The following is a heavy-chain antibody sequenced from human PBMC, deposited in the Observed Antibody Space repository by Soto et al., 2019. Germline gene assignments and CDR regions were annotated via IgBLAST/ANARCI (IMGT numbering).Heavy chain of an antibody. CDR1: GGSISSSSYY. J-gene: IGHJ4*02. D-gene: IGHD3-3*01. V-gene: IGHV4-39*01. CDR3: ARLEGLATISYYFDY. Sequence: HLQLQESGPGLVKPSEILSLTCTVSGGSISSSSYYWGWIRQPPGKGLGWIGGIYFSGSTYYNPSLKSRVTISVDKSKNQFSLKLSSVTAADTAVYYCARLEGLATISYYFDYWGQGTLVTVSS. CDR2: IYFSGST.